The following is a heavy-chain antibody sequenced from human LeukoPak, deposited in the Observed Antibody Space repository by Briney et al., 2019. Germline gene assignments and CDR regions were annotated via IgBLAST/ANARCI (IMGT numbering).Heavy chain of an antibody. CDR1: GFTVSSNY. CDR3: ARLNFGDDY. CDR2: IYGSTSA. J-gene: IGHJ4*02. D-gene: IGHD4-17*01. Sequence: PGGSLRLSCAASGFTVSSNYINWVRQAPGKGLEWVSLIYGSTSADYADSVKGRFTISRDTSMNTVYLQMNSLRAEDTALYYCARLNFGDDYWGQGTLVTVSS. V-gene: IGHV3-66*01.